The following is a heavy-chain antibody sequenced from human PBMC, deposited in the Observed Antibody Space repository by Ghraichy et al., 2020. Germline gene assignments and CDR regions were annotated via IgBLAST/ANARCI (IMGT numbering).Heavy chain of an antibody. CDR1: GGSISSSSYY. Sequence: SETLSLTCTVSGGSISSSSYYWGWIRQPPGKGLEWIGSIYYSGSTYYNPSLKSRVTISVDTSKNQFSLKLSSVTAADTAVYYCARHDYREGSWYRYYFDYWGQGTLVTVSS. CDR2: IYYSGST. V-gene: IGHV4-39*01. D-gene: IGHD6-13*01. CDR3: ARHDYREGSWYRYYFDY. J-gene: IGHJ4*02.